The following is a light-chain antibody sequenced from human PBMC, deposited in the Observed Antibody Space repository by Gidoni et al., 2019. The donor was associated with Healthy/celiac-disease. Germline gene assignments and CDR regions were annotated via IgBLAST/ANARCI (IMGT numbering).Light chain of an antibody. Sequence: EIVLTQSPGTLSLSPGERATLSCRASQSVSSSYLAWYQQKPGQAPRLLIYGASSRATGIPDRFSGSGSGTDFTLTISRLEAEDFAVYYCQQYGSSPRTNFGQGTRLEIK. CDR3: QQYGSSPRTN. V-gene: IGKV3-20*01. CDR1: QSVSSSY. J-gene: IGKJ5*01. CDR2: GAS.